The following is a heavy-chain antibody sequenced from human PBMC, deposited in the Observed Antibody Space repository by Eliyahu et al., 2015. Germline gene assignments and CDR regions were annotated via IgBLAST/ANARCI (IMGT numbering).Heavy chain of an antibody. CDR3: ARAKSQHSSSWYVDASDM. CDR1: GFSIXDYW. Sequence: EVQLVESGGRIVQPGGSLRXXCEASGFSIXDYWMHWVRQVPGKGLVWVSRINDDGRSTSYADPVVGRFTISRDNAKNTLYLQMNSLRPEDTAVYYCARAKSQHSSSWYVDASDMWGQGTMVTVSS. CDR2: INDDGRST. J-gene: IGHJ3*02. V-gene: IGHV3-74*01. D-gene: IGHD6-13*01.